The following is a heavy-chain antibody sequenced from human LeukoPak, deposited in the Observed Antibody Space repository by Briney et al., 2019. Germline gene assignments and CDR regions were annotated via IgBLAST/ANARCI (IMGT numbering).Heavy chain of an antibody. CDR2: ISSSSSTI. CDR3: ARVIYYYGSGDPDI. V-gene: IGHV3-48*01. CDR1: GFTFSSYS. Sequence: GGSLRLSCAASGFTFSSYSMNWVRQAPGKGLEWVSYISSSSSTIYYADSVKGRFTISRDNAKNSLYLQMNSLRAEDTAVYYCARVIYYYGSGDPDIWGQGTMVTVSS. J-gene: IGHJ3*02. D-gene: IGHD3-10*01.